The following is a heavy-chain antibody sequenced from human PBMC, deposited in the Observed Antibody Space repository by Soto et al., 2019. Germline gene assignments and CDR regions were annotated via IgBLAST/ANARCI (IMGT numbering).Heavy chain of an antibody. CDR1: GGSISSYY. D-gene: IGHD3-3*01. CDR3: ARVITIFGVVPAFWFDP. CDR2: IYYSGST. V-gene: IGHV4-59*01. J-gene: IGHJ5*02. Sequence: PSETLSLTCTVSGGSISSYYWSWIRQPPGKGLEWIGYIYYSGSTNHNPSLKSRVTISVDTSKNQFSLKLSSVTAADTAVYYCARVITIFGVVPAFWFDPWGQGTLVTV.